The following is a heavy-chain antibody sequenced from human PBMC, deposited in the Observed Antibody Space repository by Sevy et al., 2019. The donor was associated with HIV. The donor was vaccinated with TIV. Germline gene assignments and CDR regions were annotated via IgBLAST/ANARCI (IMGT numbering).Heavy chain of an antibody. CDR1: GGTFSSYT. Sequence: ASVKVSCKASGGTFSSYTISWVRQAPGQGLEWMGGIIPIFGTANYAQKFQGRVTITADESTSTAYMELSSLRSEDTAVYYCARGIGEYSGSPQTCYSDAFDIWGQGTMVTVSS. CDR3: ARGIGEYSGSPQTCYSDAFDI. D-gene: IGHD1-26*01. V-gene: IGHV1-69*13. J-gene: IGHJ3*02. CDR2: IIPIFGTA.